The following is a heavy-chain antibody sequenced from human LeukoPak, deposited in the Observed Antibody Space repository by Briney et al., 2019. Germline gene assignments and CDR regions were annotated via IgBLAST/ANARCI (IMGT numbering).Heavy chain of an antibody. CDR2: ISGSGGST. Sequence: GGSLRLSCAASGFTFSSYAMSWVRQAPGKGLEWVSAISGSGGSTYYADSVEGRFTISRDNSKNTLYLQMNSLRAEDTAVYYCAKDRDDYVWGSYRLFDYWGQGTLVTVSS. CDR1: GFTFSSYA. CDR3: AKDRDDYVWGSYRLFDY. J-gene: IGHJ4*02. D-gene: IGHD3-16*02. V-gene: IGHV3-23*01.